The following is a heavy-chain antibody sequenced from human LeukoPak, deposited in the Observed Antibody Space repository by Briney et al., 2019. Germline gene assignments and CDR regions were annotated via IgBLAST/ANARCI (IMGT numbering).Heavy chain of an antibody. CDR3: ARSWGFPYWYFDL. V-gene: IGHV3-48*02. D-gene: IGHD7-27*01. CDR1: GFTFSSYS. CDR2: ISSSSSTI. Sequence: GGSLRLSCAASGFTFSSYSMNWVRQAPGKGPEWVSYISSSSSTIYYADSVKGRFTISRGNAKNSLYLQMNSLRDEDTAVYYCARSWGFPYWYFDLWGRGTLVTVSS. J-gene: IGHJ2*01.